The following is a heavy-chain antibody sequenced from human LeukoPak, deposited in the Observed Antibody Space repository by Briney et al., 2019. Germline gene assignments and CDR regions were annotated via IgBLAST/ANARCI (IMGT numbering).Heavy chain of an antibody. CDR1: GGTFSSYA. Sequence: ASVKVSCKASGGTFSSYAISWVRQAPGQGLEWMGGIIPIFGTANYAQKFQGRVTITADESTSTAYMELSSLRSEDTAVYYCARTRMVRGVIIVWFDPWGQGTLVTVSS. D-gene: IGHD3-10*01. V-gene: IGHV1-69*13. CDR2: IIPIFGTA. CDR3: ARTRMVRGVIIVWFDP. J-gene: IGHJ5*02.